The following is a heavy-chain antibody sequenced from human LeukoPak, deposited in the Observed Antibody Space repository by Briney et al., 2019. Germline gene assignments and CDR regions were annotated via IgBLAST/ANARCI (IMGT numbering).Heavy chain of an antibody. V-gene: IGHV4-38-2*02. Sequence: PSETPSLPFSVSGFSINSGFPWGWLPQPPGKGLEWIGTISHSGTTDYKSTLQSRLTISEDTSKNLFFLRLTSVTAADTAVYYCAREGAVPGIDPWGQGTLVTVSS. CDR3: AREGAVPGIDP. CDR2: ISHSGTT. CDR1: GFSINSGFP. D-gene: IGHD3-16*01. J-gene: IGHJ5*02.